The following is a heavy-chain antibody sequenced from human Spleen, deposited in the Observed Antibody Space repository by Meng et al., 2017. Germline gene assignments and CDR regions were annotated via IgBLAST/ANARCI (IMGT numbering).Heavy chain of an antibody. V-gene: IGHV4-34*01. CDR1: GGSFSDYY. CDR3: TKNDFYCLGY. J-gene: IGHJ4*02. D-gene: IGHD2-21*01. CDR2: IYHSGST. Sequence: LAAGGEGLLKPSETLSFTCVVSGGSFSDYYWSWIRQPPGKGLEWIGEIYHSGSTNYNPSLKSRITISVDKPKNQFSLTLSSVTAADTAVYYCTKNDFYCLGYWGQGTLVTVSS.